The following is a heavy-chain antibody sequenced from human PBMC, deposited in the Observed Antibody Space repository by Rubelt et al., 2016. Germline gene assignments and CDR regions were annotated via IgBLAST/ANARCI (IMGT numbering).Heavy chain of an antibody. V-gene: IGHV3-30*04. CDR3: ARDGTRFRVDFCLDV. Sequence: QVQLVESGGGVVQPGRSLRLSCAASGFTFSSYAMHWVRQAPGKGLEWVAVISYDGSNKYYADSVKGRFTISRDNSKKPLEWEMNSLRAEDTAVYYWARDGTRFRVDFCLDVWGQGTTVTVSS. CDR1: GFTFSSYA. J-gene: IGHJ6*02. CDR2: ISYDGSNK. D-gene: IGHD6-13*01.